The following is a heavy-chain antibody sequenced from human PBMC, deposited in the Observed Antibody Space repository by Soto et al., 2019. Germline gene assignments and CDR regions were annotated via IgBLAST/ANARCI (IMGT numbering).Heavy chain of an antibody. CDR2: IVVGSGNT. CDR3: AAVGDGYNTYYFDY. J-gene: IGHJ4*02. D-gene: IGHD5-12*01. CDR1: GYTFTGYY. Sequence: SLKVSCKASGYTFTGYYMHWVRQAPGQGLEWIGWIVVGSGNTNYAQKFQERVTITRDMSTSTAYMELSSLRSEDTAVYYCAAVGDGYNTYYFDYWGQGTLVTVSS. V-gene: IGHV1-58*02.